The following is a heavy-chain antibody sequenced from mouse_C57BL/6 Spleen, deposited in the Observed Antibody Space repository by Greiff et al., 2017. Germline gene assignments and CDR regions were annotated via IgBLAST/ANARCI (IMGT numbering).Heavy chain of an antibody. CDR1: GYTFTSYG. J-gene: IGHJ2*01. Sequence: QVQLKESGAELARPGASVKLPCKASGYTFTSYGISWVKQRTGQGLEWIGEIYPRSGNTYYNEKFKGKATLTADKSSSTAYMELRSLTSEDSAVYFCARFSSYYGSTFDYWGQGTTLTVSS. V-gene: IGHV1-81*01. CDR2: IYPRSGNT. CDR3: ARFSSYYGSTFDY. D-gene: IGHD1-1*01.